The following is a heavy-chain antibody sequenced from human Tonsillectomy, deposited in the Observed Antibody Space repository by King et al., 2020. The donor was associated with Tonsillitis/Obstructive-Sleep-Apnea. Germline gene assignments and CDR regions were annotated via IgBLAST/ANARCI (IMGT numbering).Heavy chain of an antibody. CDR2: IKRKAHGGTT. J-gene: IGHJ4*02. V-gene: IGHV3-15*01. CDR3: TTDWGTMYYFEH. Sequence: VQLVESGGGLVKPGESLRLSCAASGFAFKDVWMSWVRQAPGKGLEWVGRIKRKAHGGTTDYAAPVKGRFTISRADSENTLYLQMNSLKTEDTAVYYCTTDWGTMYYFEHWGQGTLVTVSS. D-gene: IGHD1-1*01. CDR1: GFAFKDVW.